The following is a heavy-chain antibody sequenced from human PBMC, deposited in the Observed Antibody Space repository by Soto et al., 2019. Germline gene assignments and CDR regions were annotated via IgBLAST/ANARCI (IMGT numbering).Heavy chain of an antibody. V-gene: IGHV4-38-2*02. CDR3: VRVAYGGNLINGAPLSAFDY. J-gene: IGHJ4*01. Sequence: PSETLSLTCSVSSYSISSGSFWGWIRQPPGKGLEWIGSIFHSGVTYYTPSLKSRVAISVDTSKNQFSLMLTSVTAADTATYYCVRVAYGGNLINGAPLSAFDYWSQGTLVTVSS. CDR2: IFHSGVT. D-gene: IGHD3-16*01. CDR1: SYSISSGSF.